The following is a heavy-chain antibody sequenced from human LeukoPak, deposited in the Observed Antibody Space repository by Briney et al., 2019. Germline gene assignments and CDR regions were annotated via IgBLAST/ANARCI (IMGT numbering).Heavy chain of an antibody. Sequence: GGSLRLSCAASGFIFSSYWVHWVRQTPGKGLLWVSRISSDGSSTTYAESVNGRFTISKDNAKNTLYLQMNSLRAEDTAVYYCARGYSYGHGGYFDYWGQGTLVTVSS. J-gene: IGHJ4*02. V-gene: IGHV3-74*01. CDR2: ISSDGSST. CDR3: ARGYSYGHGGYFDY. CDR1: GFIFSSYW. D-gene: IGHD5-18*01.